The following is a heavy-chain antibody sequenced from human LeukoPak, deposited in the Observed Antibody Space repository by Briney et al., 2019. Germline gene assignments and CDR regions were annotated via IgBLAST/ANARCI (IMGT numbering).Heavy chain of an antibody. CDR3: VRRSSSTTYYYMDV. Sequence: GESLKISCKGSGYSFTKYWIGWVRQRPGKGLEWMGNIYPDDSDTRYSPSFQGQVTISADKSISTAYLQWSSLKASDTAMYYCVRRSSSTTYYYMDVWGKGTTVTVSS. D-gene: IGHD2-2*01. J-gene: IGHJ6*03. CDR1: GYSFTKYW. CDR2: IYPDDSDT. V-gene: IGHV5-51*01.